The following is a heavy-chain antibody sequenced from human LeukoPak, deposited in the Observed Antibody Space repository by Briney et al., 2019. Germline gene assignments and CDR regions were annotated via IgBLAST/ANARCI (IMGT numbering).Heavy chain of an antibody. CDR3: SIPPGYRCYDCSFDH. V-gene: IGHV5-51*01. CDR1: GYSFSNYW. D-gene: IGHD2-21*02. CDR2: IYPGDYAT. Sequence: GASLKFSCEGSGYSFSNYWIGWVRQLRGKGLEWMGIIYPGDYATRSSPSFQGLVTTSVDKSISTAYLQWSNLKGPGAAMYFFSIPPGYRCYDCSFDHWGQGTLVTVSS. J-gene: IGHJ4*02.